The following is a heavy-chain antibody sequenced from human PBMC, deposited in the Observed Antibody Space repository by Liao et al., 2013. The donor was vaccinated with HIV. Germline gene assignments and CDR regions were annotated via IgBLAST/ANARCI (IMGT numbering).Heavy chain of an antibody. CDR1: GGSISSYY. D-gene: IGHD3-22*01. V-gene: IGHV4-4*07. Sequence: QVQLQESGPGLVKPSQTLSLTCNVSGGSISSYYWSWIRQSPGKGLEWIGRILSPGTTNSNPSLTGRVTVSVDTAKSLLSLRLTSVAAADTAVYYCAGARRGYYDSSGYLDYWGQGTLVTVSS. J-gene: IGHJ4*02. CDR2: ILSPGTT. CDR3: AGARRGYYDSSGYLDY.